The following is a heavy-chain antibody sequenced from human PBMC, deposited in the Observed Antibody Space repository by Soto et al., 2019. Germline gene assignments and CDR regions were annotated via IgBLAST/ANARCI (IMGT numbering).Heavy chain of an antibody. CDR2: ISYDGSNK. CDR1: GFTFSSYG. CDR3: AKDGEYCSSTSCYALYYYYYGMDV. J-gene: IGHJ6*02. V-gene: IGHV3-30*18. Sequence: QVQLVESGGGVVQPGRSLRLSCAASGFTFSSYGMHWVRQAPGKGLEWVAVISYDGSNKYYADSVKGRFTISRDNSKNTLYLQMNSLIAEDTAVYYCAKDGEYCSSTSCYALYYYYYGMDVWGQGTTVTVSS. D-gene: IGHD2-2*01.